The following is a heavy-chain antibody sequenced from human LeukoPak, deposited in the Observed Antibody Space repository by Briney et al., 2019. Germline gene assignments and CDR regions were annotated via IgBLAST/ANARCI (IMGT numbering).Heavy chain of an antibody. J-gene: IGHJ4*02. CDR1: GFTFSSYG. Sequence: TGGSLRLSCAASGFTFSSYGMHWVRQAPGKGLEWVALIRYDGSNKYYADSVKGRFTISRDNSKNTLYLQMNSLRAEDTAVYYCASGTNPRAAAGGFGDYWGQGTLVIGSS. CDR3: ASGTNPRAAAGGFGDY. V-gene: IGHV3-30*02. CDR2: IRYDGSNK. D-gene: IGHD6-13*01.